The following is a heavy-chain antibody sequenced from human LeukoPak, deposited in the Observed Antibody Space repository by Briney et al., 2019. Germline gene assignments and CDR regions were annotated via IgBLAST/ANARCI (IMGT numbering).Heavy chain of an antibody. CDR1: GFTVSSNY. J-gene: IGHJ4*02. D-gene: IGHD3-22*01. CDR3: ARRLHYYDSSGYYVY. Sequence: PGGSLRLSCAASGFTVSSNYMSWVRQAPGKGLEWVSVIYTGGSTYYADSVKGRFTISRDNSKNTLYLQMNSLRAEDTAVYYCARRLHYYDSSGYYVYWGQGTLVTVSS. V-gene: IGHV3-53*01. CDR2: IYTGGST.